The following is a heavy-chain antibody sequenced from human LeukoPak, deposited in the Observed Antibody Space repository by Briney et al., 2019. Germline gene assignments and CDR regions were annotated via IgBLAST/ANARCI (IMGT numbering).Heavy chain of an antibody. Sequence: GGSLRLSCAASGFTFSSYGMHWVRQAPGNGLEWVAVIWYDGSNKYYADSVKGRFTISRDNSKNTLYLQMNRLRAEDTAVYYCARDSRDGYNLDYWGQGTLVTVSS. D-gene: IGHD5-24*01. CDR1: GFTFSSYG. J-gene: IGHJ4*02. CDR2: IWYDGSNK. V-gene: IGHV3-33*01. CDR3: ARDSRDGYNLDY.